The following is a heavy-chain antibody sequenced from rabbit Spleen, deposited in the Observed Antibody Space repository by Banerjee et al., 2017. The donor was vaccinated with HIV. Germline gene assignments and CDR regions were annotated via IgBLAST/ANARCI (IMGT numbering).Heavy chain of an antibody. D-gene: IGHD4-1*01. V-gene: IGHV1S40*01. J-gene: IGHJ3*01. Sequence: QSLEESGGDMVKPGASLTLTCTASGFSFSTSYYMCWVRQAPGKGLEWIGCGYPDGIGSTAYASWAKGRFTISKTSSTTVTLQMTSLTAADTATYFCARDLDDVIGWNFGWWGQETLVTVS. CDR1: GFSFSTSYY. CDR2: GYPDGIGST. CDR3: ARDLDDVIGWNFGW.